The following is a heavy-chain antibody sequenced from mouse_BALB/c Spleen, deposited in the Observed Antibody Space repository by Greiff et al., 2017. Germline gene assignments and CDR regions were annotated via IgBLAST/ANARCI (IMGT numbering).Heavy chain of an antibody. CDR1: GFTFSDYY. Sequence: EVKLVESGGGLVKPGGSLKLSCAASGFTFSDYYMYWVRQTPEKRLEWVATISDGGSYTYYPDSVKGRFTISRDNAKNNLYLQMSSLKSEDTAMYYCARPWGYGYAMDYWGQGTSVTVSS. CDR2: ISDGGSYT. V-gene: IGHV5-4*02. CDR3: ARPWGYGYAMDY. D-gene: IGHD3-1*01. J-gene: IGHJ4*01.